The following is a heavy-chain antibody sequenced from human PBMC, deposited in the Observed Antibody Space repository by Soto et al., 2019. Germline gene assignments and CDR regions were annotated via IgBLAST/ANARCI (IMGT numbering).Heavy chain of an antibody. CDR3: ARDGAQGENYYYYGMDV. Sequence: QVQLVQSGAEVKKPGASVKVSCKASGYTFTSYGISWVRQAPGQGLEWMGWISAYNGNTNYAQKIQGRVTMTTDTSTSTAYMELRSLRSDDTAVYYCARDGAQGENYYYYGMDVWGQGTTVTVSS. J-gene: IGHJ6*01. CDR2: ISAYNGNT. D-gene: IGHD3-16*01. V-gene: IGHV1-18*01. CDR1: GYTFTSYG.